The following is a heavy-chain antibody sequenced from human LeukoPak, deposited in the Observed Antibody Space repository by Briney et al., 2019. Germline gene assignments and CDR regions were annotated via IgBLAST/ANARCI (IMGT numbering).Heavy chain of an antibody. Sequence: GGSPRLSCEASGFTFRSYAMTWVRQAPGKGLEWVSAISGSGAKTYYADSVKGRFTISRDNAKNSLYLQMNSLRAEDTAVYYCARGNVVVPAAMPHAYFDYWGQGTLVTVSS. D-gene: IGHD2-2*01. J-gene: IGHJ4*02. CDR2: ISGSGAKT. CDR3: ARGNVVVPAAMPHAYFDY. V-gene: IGHV3-21*01. CDR1: GFTFRSYA.